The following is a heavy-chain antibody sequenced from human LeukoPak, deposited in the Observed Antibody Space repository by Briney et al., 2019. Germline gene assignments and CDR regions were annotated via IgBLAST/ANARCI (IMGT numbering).Heavy chain of an antibody. V-gene: IGHV4-59*12. CDR1: GGSISSYY. CDR2: IYYSGST. CDR3: AREEGAADAFDI. J-gene: IGHJ3*02. D-gene: IGHD1-26*01. Sequence: SETLSLTCTVSGGSISSYYWSWIRQPPGKGLEWIGYIYYSGSTNYNPSLKSRVTISVDTSKNQFSLKLSSVTAADTAVYYCAREEGAADAFDIWGQGTMVTVSS.